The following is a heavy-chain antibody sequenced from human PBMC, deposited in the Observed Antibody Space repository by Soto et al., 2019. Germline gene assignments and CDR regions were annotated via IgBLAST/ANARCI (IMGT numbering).Heavy chain of an antibody. Sequence: GGSLRLSCAASGFTCSSYGMHWVRQAPGKGLEWVAVIWYDGSNKYYADSVKGRFTISRDNSKNTLYLQMNSLRAEDTAVYYCAREEGYSYGSNWFDPWGQGTLVTVSS. CDR3: AREEGYSYGSNWFDP. D-gene: IGHD5-18*01. V-gene: IGHV3-33*01. CDR1: GFTCSSYG. J-gene: IGHJ5*02. CDR2: IWYDGSNK.